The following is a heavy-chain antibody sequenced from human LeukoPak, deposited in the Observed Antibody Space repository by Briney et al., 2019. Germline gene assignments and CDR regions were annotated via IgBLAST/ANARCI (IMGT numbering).Heavy chain of an antibody. D-gene: IGHD2-2*01. CDR2: IYYSGST. J-gene: IGHJ4*02. V-gene: IGHV4-59*01. CDR3: ARDIVVVPAAIDYFDY. Sequence: SETLSLTCTVSGGSIRSYYWSWIRQPPGKGLEWIGYIYYSGSTNYNPSLKSRVTISVDTSKNQFSLKLSSVTAADTAVYYCARDIVVVPAAIDYFDYWGQGTLVTVP. CDR1: GGSIRSYY.